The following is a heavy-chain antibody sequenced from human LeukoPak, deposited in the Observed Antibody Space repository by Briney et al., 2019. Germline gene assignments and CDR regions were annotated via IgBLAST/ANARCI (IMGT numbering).Heavy chain of an antibody. CDR2: IYFSGNT. CDR1: GDSIRSSAYY. Sequence: SKTLSLTCTVSGDSIRSSAYYWGWIRQPPGKGLQWIGSIYFSGNTDYNPSLKSRVTISIDTSKNQFSLKLSSVTAADTAVYYCARDGYSSSWYRDGYYGMDVWGQGTTVTVSS. CDR3: ARDGYSSSWYRDGYYGMDV. J-gene: IGHJ6*02. D-gene: IGHD6-13*01. V-gene: IGHV4-39*07.